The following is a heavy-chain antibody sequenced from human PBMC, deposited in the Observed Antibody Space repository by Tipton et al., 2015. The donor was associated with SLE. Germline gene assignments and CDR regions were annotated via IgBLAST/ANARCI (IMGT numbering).Heavy chain of an antibody. D-gene: IGHD2-21*01. V-gene: IGHV4-59*08. Sequence: TLSLTCTVSGGSISSYYWSWIRQPPGKGLEWIGYIYYSGSTNYNPSLKSRVTISVDTSKNQFSLKLSSVTAADTAVYYCARYRVCGGDCYYAFDIWGRGTMVTVSS. CDR3: ARYRVCGGDCYYAFDI. CDR2: IYYSGST. CDR1: GGSISSYY. J-gene: IGHJ3*02.